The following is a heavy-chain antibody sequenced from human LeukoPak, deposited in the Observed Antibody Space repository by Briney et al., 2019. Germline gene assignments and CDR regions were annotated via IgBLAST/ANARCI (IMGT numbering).Heavy chain of an antibody. CDR1: GFTFDDYA. CDR3: ARVQGHPPNGLDV. CDR2: INSDASST. J-gene: IGHJ3*01. Sequence: PGGSLRLSCAASGFTFDDYAMHWVRQAPGKGLVWVSRINSDASSTSYADSVKGRFTISRDNAKNTLYLQMNSLRAEDTAVYYCARVQGHPPNGLDVWGQGTMVTVSS. V-gene: IGHV3-74*01. D-gene: IGHD2-8*01.